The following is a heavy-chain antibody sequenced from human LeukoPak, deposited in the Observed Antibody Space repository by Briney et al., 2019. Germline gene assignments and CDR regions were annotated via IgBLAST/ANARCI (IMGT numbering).Heavy chain of an antibody. CDR2: IKQDGGDA. CDR1: GFTFSSYW. J-gene: IGHJ5*02. Sequence: GGSLRLSCAASGFTFSSYWMSWVRQAPGKGLEWVANIKQDGGDAYYVDSVKGRFTISRDNAKNSLYLQMNSLRAEDTAGYYCAIDSPHYYDSSGYWFDPWGQGTLVTVSS. D-gene: IGHD3-22*01. CDR3: AIDSPHYYDSSGYWFDP. V-gene: IGHV3-7*01.